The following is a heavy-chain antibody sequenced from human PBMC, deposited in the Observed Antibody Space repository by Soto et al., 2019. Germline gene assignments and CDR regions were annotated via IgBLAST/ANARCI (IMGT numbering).Heavy chain of an antibody. D-gene: IGHD6-6*01. J-gene: IGHJ6*02. V-gene: IGHV3-30*18. CDR3: AKDRGTSLGYGMDV. Sequence: QVQMVESGGGVVQPGGSLRLSCAASGFTFSIYAMHWVRQAPGKGLEWVAGILNDGTRKYYVNSVKGRFTISRDNSKDTVYLQMTGLKAEDTAVFYYAKDRGTSLGYGMDVWGQGTTVTVSS. CDR1: GFTFSIYA. CDR2: ILNDGTRK.